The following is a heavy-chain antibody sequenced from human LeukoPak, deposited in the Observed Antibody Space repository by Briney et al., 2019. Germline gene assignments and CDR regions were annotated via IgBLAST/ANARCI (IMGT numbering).Heavy chain of an antibody. CDR2: IYSGGST. CDR3: ARVQTVDGYYYYGMDV. V-gene: IGHV3-53*01. J-gene: IGHJ6*02. D-gene: IGHD2-8*01. CDR1: GFTVSCNY. Sequence: GGSLRLSCAASGFTVSCNYMSWVRQAPGKGLEWVSVIYSGGSTYYADSVKGRFTISRDNSKNTLYLQMNSLRAEDTAVYYCARVQTVDGYYYYGMDVWGQGTTVTVSS.